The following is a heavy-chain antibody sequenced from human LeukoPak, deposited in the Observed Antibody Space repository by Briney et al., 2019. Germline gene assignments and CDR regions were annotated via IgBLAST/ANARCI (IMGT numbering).Heavy chain of an antibody. Sequence: KPSETLSLTCVVYGGSFSGYYWSWIRQPPGKGLEWIGEINHSGSTNYNPSLKSRVTISVDTSKNQFSLKLSSVTAADTAVYYCARSLRAGALLEWLFASGGSPLDVWGKGTTVTVSS. CDR2: INHSGST. J-gene: IGHJ6*04. D-gene: IGHD3-3*01. V-gene: IGHV4-34*01. CDR3: ARSLRAGALLEWLFASGGSPLDV. CDR1: GGSFSGYY.